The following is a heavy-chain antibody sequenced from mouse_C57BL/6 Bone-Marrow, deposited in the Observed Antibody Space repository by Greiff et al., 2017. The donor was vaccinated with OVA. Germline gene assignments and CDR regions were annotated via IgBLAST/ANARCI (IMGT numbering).Heavy chain of an antibody. CDR1: GFTFSNYW. CDR3: TADGYWYFDV. J-gene: IGHJ1*03. V-gene: IGHV6-3*01. CDR2: IRLKSDNYAT. D-gene: IGHD2-3*01. Sequence: EVQLQESGGGLVQPGGSMKLSCVASGFTFSNYWMNWVRQSPEQGLEWVAQIRLKSDNYATHYAESVKGRFTISRDDSKSSVYLQMNNLRAEDTVIYYCTADGYWYFDVWGTGTTVTVSS.